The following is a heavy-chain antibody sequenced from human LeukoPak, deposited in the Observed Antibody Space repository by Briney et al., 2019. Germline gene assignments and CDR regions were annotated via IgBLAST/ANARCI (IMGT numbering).Heavy chain of an antibody. D-gene: IGHD6-13*01. CDR2: IGTAGDT. CDR3: ALGMAAAGLTY. CDR1: GFTFSSCD. J-gene: IGHJ4*02. Sequence: GGSLRLSCAASGFTFSSCDMHWVRQATGKGLEWVSAIGTAGDTYYPGSVKGRFTISRENAKNSLYLQMNSLRAGDTAVYYCALGMAAAGLTYWGQGTLVTVSS. V-gene: IGHV3-13*01.